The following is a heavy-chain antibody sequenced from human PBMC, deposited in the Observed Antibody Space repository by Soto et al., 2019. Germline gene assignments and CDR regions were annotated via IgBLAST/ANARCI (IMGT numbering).Heavy chain of an antibody. J-gene: IGHJ3*02. CDR3: ARWDNRYVTSEGAFDI. CDR2: IIPLFGTP. V-gene: IGHV1-69*13. CDR1: GDTFSSYT. Sequence: GASVKVSCKAPGDTFSSYTITWVRQAPGQGLEWLGGIIPLFGTPNYAQKFQGRVTITADESTSTSSMELSSLRSEDTAVYFCARWDNRYVTSEGAFDIWGQGKMVTVSS. D-gene: IGHD2-2*01.